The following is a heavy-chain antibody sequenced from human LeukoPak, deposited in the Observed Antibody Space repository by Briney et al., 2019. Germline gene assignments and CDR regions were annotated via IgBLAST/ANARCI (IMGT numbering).Heavy chain of an antibody. CDR2: IYYSGST. D-gene: IGHD3-16*01. CDR3: AQPGGGY. CDR1: GGSISSHY. Sequence: SETLSLTCTISGGSISSHYWSWIRQPPGKGLEWIGYIYYSGSTNYSPSLMSRVTMSVDTSKNQFSLKLSSVTAADTAVYYCAQPGGGYWGQGTLVTVSS. V-gene: IGHV4-59*11. J-gene: IGHJ4*02.